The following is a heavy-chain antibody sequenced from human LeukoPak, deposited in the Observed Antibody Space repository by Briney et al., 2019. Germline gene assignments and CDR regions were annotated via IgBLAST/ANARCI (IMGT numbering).Heavy chain of an antibody. V-gene: IGHV3-48*04. J-gene: IGHJ4*02. CDR3: ARDFYYGDYIDF. D-gene: IGHD3-10*01. CDR2: ISSGGLTI. Sequence: GGSLRLSCVASGFTFSTYTFNWVRQAPGKGLEWLSYISSGGLTIFYADSVKGRFTISIDNTKKAIYLDMTNLGAEDTAVYYCARDFYYGDYIDFWGQGTLVAVSS. CDR1: GFTFSTYT.